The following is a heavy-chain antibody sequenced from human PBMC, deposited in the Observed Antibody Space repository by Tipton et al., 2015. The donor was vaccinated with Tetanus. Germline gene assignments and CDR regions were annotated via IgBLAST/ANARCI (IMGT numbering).Heavy chain of an antibody. V-gene: IGHV4-4*07. CDR3: ARAPYNSPGKYYFDY. Sequence: TLSLTCTVSRGPISSYYWSWIRLPAGKGLEWIGHISNGNTDYAPSLKSRLTLSVDTSQNQISLNLRSVTAADAGIYYCARAPYNSPGKYYFDYWGQGILVTVSS. CDR2: ISNGNT. J-gene: IGHJ4*02. D-gene: IGHD1-1*01. CDR1: RGPISSYY.